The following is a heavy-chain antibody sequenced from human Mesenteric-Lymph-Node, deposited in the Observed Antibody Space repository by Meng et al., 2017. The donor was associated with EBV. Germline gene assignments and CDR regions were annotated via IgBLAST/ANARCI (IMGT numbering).Heavy chain of an antibody. J-gene: IGHJ4*02. CDR1: GGSSSDYF. CDR3: ARPRIRYGSGSYYY. Sequence: QVQLQQWGAGLLKPSETLSLTCAVHGGSSSDYFWTWIRQAPGKGLEWVGEINHSGSTKYNPSLKSRVTISVDTSKNQISLNLNSVTAADTAVYYCARPRIRYGSGSYYYWGQGTLVTVSS. D-gene: IGHD3-10*01. CDR2: INHSGST. V-gene: IGHV4-34*01.